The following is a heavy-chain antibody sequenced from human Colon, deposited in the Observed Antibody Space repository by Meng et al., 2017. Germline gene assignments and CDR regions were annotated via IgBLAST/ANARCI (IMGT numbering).Heavy chain of an antibody. CDR2: IWFDGIRQ. D-gene: IGHD3-3*01. J-gene: IGHJ5*02. CDR1: GFTFRNYG. Sequence: GPGVESGGGVVQPGRSLRLSCEASGFTFRNYGLHWVRQAPGKGLEWVAVIWFDGIRQFYADSVKGRFTVSRDNFKSTVYLQMDSLRAEDTAVYYCARDVDTSSHYDRFDPWGQGTLVTVSS. V-gene: IGHV3-33*08. CDR3: ARDVDTSSHYDRFDP.